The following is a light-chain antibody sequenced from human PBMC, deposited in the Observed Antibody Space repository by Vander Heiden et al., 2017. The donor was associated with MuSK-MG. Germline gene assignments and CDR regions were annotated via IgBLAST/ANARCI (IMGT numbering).Light chain of an antibody. Sequence: DIVMTQSPDSLAVSLGERAIINCKSSQTVLYSSNNKNYLAWYQHKPGQPPKLLIFWASTRESGVPDRFSGSGSGTDFTLTISNLQAEDVAVYYCQQDDNNSLTFGGGTKVEIK. J-gene: IGKJ4*01. CDR2: WAS. V-gene: IGKV4-1*01. CDR1: QTVLYSSNNKNY. CDR3: QQDDNNSLT.